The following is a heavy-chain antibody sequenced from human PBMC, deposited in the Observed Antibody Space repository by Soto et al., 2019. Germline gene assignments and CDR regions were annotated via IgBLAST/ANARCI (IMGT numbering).Heavy chain of an antibody. D-gene: IGHD1-26*01. CDR3: AREDMSGTYYFDY. CDR2: VYRSGIT. J-gene: IGHJ4*02. Sequence: SETLSLTCLFSGSSVNSEAHFWSWIRQAPGKGLEWIGYVYRSGITNSNPALKSRVFVSADMARNQFSLTLDSVTPADTAVYYCAREDMSGTYYFDYWGPGIQVNVS. V-gene: IGHV4-61*08. CDR1: GSSVNSEAHF.